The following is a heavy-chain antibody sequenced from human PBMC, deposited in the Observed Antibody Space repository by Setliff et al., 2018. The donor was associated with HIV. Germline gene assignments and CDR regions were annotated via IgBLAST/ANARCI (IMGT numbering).Heavy chain of an antibody. V-gene: IGHV4-39*01. Sequence: SETLSLTCTVSGGSISSSSYYWGWIRQPPGKGLEWIGSIYYSGSTYYNPSLKSRVTISVDTSKNQFSLKLSSVTAADTAVYYCARHGQGGIAARQSYYYYYMDVWGKGTTVTAP. D-gene: IGHD6-6*01. CDR3: ARHGQGGIAARQSYYYYYMDV. J-gene: IGHJ6*03. CDR1: GGSISSSSYY. CDR2: IYYSGST.